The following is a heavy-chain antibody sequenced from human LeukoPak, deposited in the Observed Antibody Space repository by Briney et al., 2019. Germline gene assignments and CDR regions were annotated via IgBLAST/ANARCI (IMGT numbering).Heavy chain of an antibody. J-gene: IGHJ4*02. CDR3: ARKRYYDSRGELGY. CDR2: ISSSSSTI. D-gene: IGHD3-22*01. CDR1: GFTFSSYS. V-gene: IGHV3-48*01. Sequence: GGSLRLSCAASGFTFSSYSMNWVRQAPGKGLEWVSYISSSSSTIYYADSVKGRFTISRDNAKNSLYLQMNSLRAEDTAVYYCARKRYYDSRGELGYWGQGTLVTASS.